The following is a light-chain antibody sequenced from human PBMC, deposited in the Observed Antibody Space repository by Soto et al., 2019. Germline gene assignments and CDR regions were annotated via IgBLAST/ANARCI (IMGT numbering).Light chain of an antibody. CDR3: ETWDSNTRV. J-gene: IGLJ1*01. Sequence: QPVLTQSSSASASLGSSVKLTCTLSSGHSSYIIAWHQQQPGKAPRYLMKLEGSGSYNKGSGVPDRFSGSSSGADRYLTISNLQFEDEAAYYCETWDSNTRVFGTGTKVTVL. CDR2: LEGSGSY. V-gene: IGLV4-60*02. CDR1: SGHSSYI.